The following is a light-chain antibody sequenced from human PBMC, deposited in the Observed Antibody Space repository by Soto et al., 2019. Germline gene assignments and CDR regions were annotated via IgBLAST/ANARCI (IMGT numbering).Light chain of an antibody. Sequence: QSALTQPASVAGSPGQSITISCTGTASDIGTNNYVSWYQQYPGKAPQLIIYEVNQRPSGISDRFFGSKSGDTASLTISWLQADDEADYYCSSHTTTYTVDVFGAGTKVT. CDR3: SSHTTTYTVDV. V-gene: IGLV2-14*03. CDR2: EVN. CDR1: ASDIGTNNY. J-gene: IGLJ1*01.